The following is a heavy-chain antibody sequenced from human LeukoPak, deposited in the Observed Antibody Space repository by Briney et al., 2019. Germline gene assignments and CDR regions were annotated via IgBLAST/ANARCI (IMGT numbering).Heavy chain of an antibody. D-gene: IGHD3-16*01. CDR1: GFTFSSYW. CDR3: ARDPQDYDYVWGSYVR. J-gene: IGHJ4*02. V-gene: IGHV3-7*01. Sequence: GGSLRLSCAASGFTFSSYWMSWVRQAPGKGLEWVANIKQDGSEKYYVDSVKGRFTISRDNAKNSLYLQMNSLRAEDTTVYYCARDPQDYDYVWGSYVRWGQGTLVTVSS. CDR2: IKQDGSEK.